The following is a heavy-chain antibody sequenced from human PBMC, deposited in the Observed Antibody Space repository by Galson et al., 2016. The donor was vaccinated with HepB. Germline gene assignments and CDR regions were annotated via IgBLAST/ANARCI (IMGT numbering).Heavy chain of an antibody. D-gene: IGHD3-3*01. CDR1: GGSISNRSYF. CDR3: ANLQGGAITKGCEI. CDR2: IYYSGKT. J-gene: IGHJ3*02. Sequence: SETLSLTCNVSGGSISNRSYFWAWIRQPPGKGLEWIATIYYSGKTYYSPSLQSRVTISVDTSKNQFSLILTSVSAADTAVYYCANLQGGAITKGCEIWGQGTMVTVSS. V-gene: IGHV4-39*01.